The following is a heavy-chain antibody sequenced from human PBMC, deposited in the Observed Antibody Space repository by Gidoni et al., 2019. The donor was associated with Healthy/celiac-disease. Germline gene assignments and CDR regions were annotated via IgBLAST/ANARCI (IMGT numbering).Heavy chain of an antibody. CDR3: ARGRTGENYFDY. D-gene: IGHD7-27*01. J-gene: IGHJ4*02. Sequence: QVQLQESGPGLVKPSETLSLTCTVSGGSVSSGSYYWSWIRQPPGKGLEWIGYIYYSGSTNYNPSLKSRVTISVDTSKNQFSLKLSSVTAADTAVYYCARGRTGENYFDYWGQGTLVTVSS. V-gene: IGHV4-61*01. CDR1: GGSVSSGSYY. CDR2: IYYSGST.